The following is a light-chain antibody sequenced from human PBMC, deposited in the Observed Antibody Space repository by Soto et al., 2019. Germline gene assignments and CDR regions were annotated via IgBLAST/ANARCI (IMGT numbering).Light chain of an antibody. CDR3: QQRSNWPSIT. V-gene: IGKV3-11*01. J-gene: IGKJ5*01. CDR2: DAS. Sequence: EIVLTHSPATLSFSPVERATLSCRASRSVSSYLAWYQQKPGQAPRLLIYDASNRATGIPARFSGSGSGTDFTLTISSLEPEHFAVYYCQQRSNWPSITFGQGTRLEIK. CDR1: RSVSSY.